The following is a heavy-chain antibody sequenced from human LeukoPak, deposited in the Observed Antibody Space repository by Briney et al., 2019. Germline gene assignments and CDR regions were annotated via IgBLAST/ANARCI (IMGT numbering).Heavy chain of an antibody. J-gene: IGHJ4*02. V-gene: IGHV1-69*05. CDR2: TIPIFGTA. D-gene: IGHD4-23*01. CDR1: GGTFSSYA. Sequence: ASVKVSCKASGGTFSSYAISWVRQAPGQGLEWMGGTIPIFGTANYAQKFQGRVTITTDESTSTAYMELSSLRSEDTAVYYCASYNLRTMVVTTGLDYWGQGTLVTVSS. CDR3: ASYNLRTMVVTTGLDY.